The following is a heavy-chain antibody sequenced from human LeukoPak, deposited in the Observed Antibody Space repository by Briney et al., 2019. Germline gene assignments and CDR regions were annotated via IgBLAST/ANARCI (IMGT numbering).Heavy chain of an antibody. CDR2: IIPIFGTA. CDR1: GGTFSSYA. V-gene: IGHV1-69*13. Sequence: GASVKVSCKASGGTFSSYAISWVRQAPGQGLEWMGGIIPIFGTANYAQKFQGRVTITADESTSTAYMELSSLRSEDTAVYYCAREIGPSEITMIVVVIGNGWFDPWGQGTLVTVSS. D-gene: IGHD3-22*01. J-gene: IGHJ5*02. CDR3: AREIGPSEITMIVVVIGNGWFDP.